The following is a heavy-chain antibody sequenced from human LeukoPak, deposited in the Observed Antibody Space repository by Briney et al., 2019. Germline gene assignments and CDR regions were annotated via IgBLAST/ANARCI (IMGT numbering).Heavy chain of an antibody. V-gene: IGHV3-7*01. CDR3: ARDRVPDDY. CDR2: IKQDGSEK. Sequence: HSGGSLRLSCAASGFTFSGYWMTWVPQAPGKGLEWVANIKQDGSEKYYVDSVKGRFTISRDNAKNSLYLQMNSLRDEDTAVYYCARDRVPDDYWGQGTLVTVSS. CDR1: GFTFSGYW. J-gene: IGHJ4*02. D-gene: IGHD1-1*01.